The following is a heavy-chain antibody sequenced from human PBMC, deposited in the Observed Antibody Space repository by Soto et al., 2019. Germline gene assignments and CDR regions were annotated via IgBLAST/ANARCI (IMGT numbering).Heavy chain of an antibody. D-gene: IGHD1-26*01. CDR3: ARATHSGSYWEPGDYYYYGMDV. CDR1: GGSFSGYY. Sequence: PSETLSLTCAVYGGSFSGYYWSWIRQPPGKGLEWIGEINHSGSTNYNPSLKSRVTISVDTSKNQFSLKLSSVTAADTAVYYCARATHSGSYWEPGDYYYYGMDVWGQGTTVTVSS. V-gene: IGHV4-34*01. CDR2: INHSGST. J-gene: IGHJ6*02.